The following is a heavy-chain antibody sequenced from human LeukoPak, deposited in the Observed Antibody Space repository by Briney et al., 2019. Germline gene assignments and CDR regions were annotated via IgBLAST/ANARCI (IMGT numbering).Heavy chain of an antibody. CDR1: GFNVSRNF. CDR2: IYSGGNT. J-gene: IGHJ6*02. D-gene: IGHD2-15*01. CDR3: ARERGDIVAF. Sequence: GGSLRLSCAASGFNVSRNFMSWVRQAPGKGLEWVSVIYSGGNTYYADSVKGRFINSRDNSNNTVYLQMNRLRAEDTAVYYCARERGDIVAFWGQGTTVTVSS. V-gene: IGHV3-53*01.